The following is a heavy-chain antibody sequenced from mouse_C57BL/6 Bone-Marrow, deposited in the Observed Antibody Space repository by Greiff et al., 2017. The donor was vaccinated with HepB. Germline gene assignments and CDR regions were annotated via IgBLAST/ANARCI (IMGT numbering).Heavy chain of an antibody. Sequence: QVHVKQSGAELVRPGASVKLSCKASGYTFTDYYINWVKQRPGQGLEWIARIYPGSGNTYYNEKFKGKATLTAEKSSSTAYMQLSSLTSEDSAVYFCARGLGYLFDYWGQGTTLTVSS. J-gene: IGHJ2*01. V-gene: IGHV1-76*01. CDR1: GYTFTDYY. CDR2: IYPGSGNT. D-gene: IGHD3-2*02. CDR3: ARGLGYLFDY.